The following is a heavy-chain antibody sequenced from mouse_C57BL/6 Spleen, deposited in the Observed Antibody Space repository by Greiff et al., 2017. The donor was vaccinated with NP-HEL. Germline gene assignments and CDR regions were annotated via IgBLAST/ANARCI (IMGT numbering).Heavy chain of an antibody. Sequence: VQLKQSGAELVRPGASVKLSCTASGFNIKDDYMHWVKQRPEQGLEWIGWIDPENGDTEYASKFQGKATITADTSSNTAYLQLSSLTSEDTAVYYCTTSGSSYSDYWGQGTTLTVSS. V-gene: IGHV14-4*01. J-gene: IGHJ2*01. CDR2: IDPENGDT. CDR3: TTSGSSYSDY. CDR1: GFNIKDDY. D-gene: IGHD1-1*01.